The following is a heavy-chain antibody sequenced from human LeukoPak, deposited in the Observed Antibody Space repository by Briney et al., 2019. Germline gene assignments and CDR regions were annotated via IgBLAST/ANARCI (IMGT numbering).Heavy chain of an antibody. CDR3: AKGPTYSTSYFDH. CDR2: ISGSGGST. Sequence: GGSLRLSCAASGFTFSSYAMSWVRQAPGKGLEWVSAISGSGGSTYYADSVKGRFTISRDNSKNTLFLQMNSLRAEDTAVYYCAKGPTYSTSYFDHWGQGTLVTVSS. D-gene: IGHD6-6*01. V-gene: IGHV3-23*01. CDR1: GFTFSSYA. J-gene: IGHJ4*02.